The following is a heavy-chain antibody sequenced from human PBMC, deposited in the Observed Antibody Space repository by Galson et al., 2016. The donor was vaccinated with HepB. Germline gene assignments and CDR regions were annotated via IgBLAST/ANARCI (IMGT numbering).Heavy chain of an antibody. CDR3: AREGTYSSSSYWFDP. CDR2: ISPYNGNS. V-gene: IGHV1-18*01. Sequence: SVKVSCKASGYTFNNYGIVWVRQAPGQGLELMGWISPYNGNSKYAQNLQGRVTMTTDTSTSTGYMELRSLTSDDTAVYFCAREGTYSSSSYWFDPWGQGTLVTVST. D-gene: IGHD6-13*01. J-gene: IGHJ5*02. CDR1: GYTFNNYG.